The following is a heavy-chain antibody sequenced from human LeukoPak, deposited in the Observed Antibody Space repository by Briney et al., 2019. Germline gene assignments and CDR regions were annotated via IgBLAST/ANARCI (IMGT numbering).Heavy chain of an antibody. Sequence: SGGSLRLSCAASGFTVSSSYVSWVRQAPGKGLEWVSVIYSGGNTFYADSVKGRFTISRDTSQNMLYLQMNSLRAEDTAVYYCAKDPINWNSSASLTLFDYWGQGTLVTVSS. J-gene: IGHJ4*02. V-gene: IGHV3-53*01. CDR2: IYSGGNT. CDR1: GFTVSSSY. D-gene: IGHD1-1*01. CDR3: AKDPINWNSSASLTLFDY.